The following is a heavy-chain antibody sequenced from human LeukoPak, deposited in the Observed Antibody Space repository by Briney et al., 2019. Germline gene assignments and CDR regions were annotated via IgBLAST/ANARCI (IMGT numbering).Heavy chain of an antibody. CDR1: GYTFIGYY. CDR2: INPNNGGT. J-gene: IGHJ6*02. Sequence: ASVKVSCKASGYTFIGYYIHWVRQAPGQGLEWMAWINPNNGGTNYAQNFQGRVTMTRDTSISTAYMELSRLSSDDTAVYYCALVYYDILTGNYYYYYGMDVWGQGTTVTVSS. V-gene: IGHV1-2*02. D-gene: IGHD3-9*01. CDR3: ALVYYDILTGNYYYYYGMDV.